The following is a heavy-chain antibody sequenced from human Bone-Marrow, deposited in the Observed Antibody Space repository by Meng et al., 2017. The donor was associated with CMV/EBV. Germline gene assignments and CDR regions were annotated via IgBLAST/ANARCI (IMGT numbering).Heavy chain of an antibody. CDR1: GGTFSSYA. J-gene: IGHJ4*01. D-gene: IGHD3-3*01. CDR2: INPKSGVT. CDR3: SRGLGVGAAGY. Sequence: ASVKVSCKASGGTFSSYAISWVRQAPGRGLEWMGWINPKSGVTNYAPRFQDRVTMTTDTSIRTVYMDLSRLTSGDTAIFYCSRGLGVGAAGYWGQGTLVTVSS. V-gene: IGHV1-2*02.